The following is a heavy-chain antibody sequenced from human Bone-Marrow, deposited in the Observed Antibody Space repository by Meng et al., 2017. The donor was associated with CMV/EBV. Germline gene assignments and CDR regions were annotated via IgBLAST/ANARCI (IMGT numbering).Heavy chain of an antibody. V-gene: IGHV5-51*01. Sequence: KVSCKGPGYSFTSYWIGWVRQMPGKGLEWMGIIYPGDSDTRYSPSFQGQVTISADKSISTAYLQWSSLKASDTAMYYCARRCITIFGVVDDAFDIWGQGTMVTVSS. CDR2: IYPGDSDT. D-gene: IGHD3-3*01. J-gene: IGHJ3*02. CDR3: ARRCITIFGVVDDAFDI. CDR1: GYSFTSYW.